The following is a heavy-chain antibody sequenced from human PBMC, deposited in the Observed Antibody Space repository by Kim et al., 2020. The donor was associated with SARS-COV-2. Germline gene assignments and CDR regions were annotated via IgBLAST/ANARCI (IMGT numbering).Heavy chain of an antibody. D-gene: IGHD6-13*01. CDR1: GFTFDDYA. V-gene: IGHV3-9*01. CDR2: ISWNSGSI. J-gene: IGHJ6*01. CDR3: AKENRRIAAAGLYGMDV. Sequence: GGSLRLSCASSGFTFDDYAMHWVRQAPGKGLEWVSGISWNSGSIGYADSVKGRFTISRDNAKTSLYLQMNSLRAEDTALYYCAKENRRIAAAGLYGMDV.